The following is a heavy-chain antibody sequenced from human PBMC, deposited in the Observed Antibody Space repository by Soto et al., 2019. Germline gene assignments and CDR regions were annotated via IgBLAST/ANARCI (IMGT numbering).Heavy chain of an antibody. J-gene: IGHJ4*02. V-gene: IGHV1-69*06. CDR1: GGTFNNYV. CDR3: AGRCDGTNCLAHFDY. Sequence: QVQLVQSGAEVKKPGSSVKVSCRASGGTFNNYVINWVRQAPGQGLEWMAGISPIFGTPNYAQKFQGRVTITADTSTSTAYMELNSLRSEDTAVYYCAGRCDGTNCLAHFDYWGQGTLVTVSS. D-gene: IGHD2-2*01. CDR2: ISPIFGTP.